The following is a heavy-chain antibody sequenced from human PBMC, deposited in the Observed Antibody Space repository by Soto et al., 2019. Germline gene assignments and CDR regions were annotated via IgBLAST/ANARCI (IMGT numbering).Heavy chain of an antibody. Sequence: GGSLRLSCAASGFTFSSYWMSWVRQAPGKGLVWVANIKGDGSERHYVDSVKGRFIISRDNTQNSLFLQMNSLTVEDTAVYYCTRGPRPISTGTGAYWGQGTQVTVSS. D-gene: IGHD3-10*01. CDR3: TRGPRPISTGTGAY. CDR1: GFTFSSYW. V-gene: IGHV3-7*03. J-gene: IGHJ4*02. CDR2: IKGDGSER.